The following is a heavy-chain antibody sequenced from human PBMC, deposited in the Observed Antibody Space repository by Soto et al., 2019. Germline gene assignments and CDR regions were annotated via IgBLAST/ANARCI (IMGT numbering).Heavy chain of an antibody. CDR1: GFTFSSYA. D-gene: IGHD6-6*01. Sequence: GGSRRLSCAASGFTFSSYAVSWARQSPGKGLEWVSTISASGAYTYYVDSVKGRFTISRDNSRNTLYLQMRSLRAGDTATYYCAKEVIAARPYYFDYWGKGTLVTVSS. V-gene: IGHV3-23*01. CDR3: AKEVIAARPYYFDY. CDR2: ISASGAYT. J-gene: IGHJ4*02.